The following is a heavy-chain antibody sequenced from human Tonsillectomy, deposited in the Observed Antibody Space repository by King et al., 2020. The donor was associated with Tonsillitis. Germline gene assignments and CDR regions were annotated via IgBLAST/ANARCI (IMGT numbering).Heavy chain of an antibody. D-gene: IGHD2-15*01. J-gene: IGHJ4*02. CDR1: GLTFNTYW. Sequence: VQLVEFGGGLAQPGGSLTLSCTAAGLTFNTYWMTWVRQAPGKGLEWVANILSDGSGKSYVASGKDRFTISRDNAKDSLYLQMNSLRAEDTAVYFCACLHHGGLHDYWGQGTLVTVSS. V-gene: IGHV3-7*03. CDR2: ILSDGSGK. CDR3: ACLHHGGLHDY.